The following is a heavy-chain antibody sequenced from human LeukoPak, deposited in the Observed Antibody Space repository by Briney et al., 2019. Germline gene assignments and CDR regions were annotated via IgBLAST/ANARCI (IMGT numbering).Heavy chain of an antibody. D-gene: IGHD5-18*01. J-gene: IGHJ4*02. Sequence: GGSLRLSCAASGFTFSSYAMSWVRQAPGKGLEWVSAISGSGGSTYYADSVKGRFTISTDNSKNTLYLQMNSLRAEDTAVYYCAKFGIQLWSHFDYWGQGTLVTVSS. CDR2: ISGSGGST. CDR1: GFTFSSYA. CDR3: AKFGIQLWSHFDY. V-gene: IGHV3-23*01.